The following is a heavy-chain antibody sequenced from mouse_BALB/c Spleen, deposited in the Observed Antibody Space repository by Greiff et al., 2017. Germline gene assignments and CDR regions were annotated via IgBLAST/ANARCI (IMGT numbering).Heavy chain of an antibody. D-gene: IGHD1-1*01. V-gene: IGHV1-5*01. CDR2: IYPGNSDT. Sequence: VQLQQSGTVLARPGASVKMSCKASGYSFTSYWMHWVKQRPGQGLEWIGAIYPGNSDTSYNQKFKGKAKLTAVTSASTAYMELSSLTNEDSAVYYCTTDYGSSYFDYWGQGTTLTVSS. CDR3: TTDYGSSYFDY. CDR1: GYSFTSYW. J-gene: IGHJ2*01.